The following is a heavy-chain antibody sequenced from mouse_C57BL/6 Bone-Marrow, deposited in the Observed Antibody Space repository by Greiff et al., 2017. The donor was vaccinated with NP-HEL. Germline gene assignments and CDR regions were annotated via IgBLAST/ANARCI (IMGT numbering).Heavy chain of an antibody. CDR3: ARSHYYGSSYAMDY. J-gene: IGHJ4*01. Sequence: VQLQQPGAELVRPGTSVKLSCKASGYTFTSYWMHWVKQRPGQGLEWIGVIDPSDSYTNYNQKFKGKATLTVDTSSSTAYMQLSSLTSEDSAVYYCARSHYYGSSYAMDYWGQGTSVTASS. D-gene: IGHD1-1*01. CDR1: GYTFTSYW. V-gene: IGHV1-59*01. CDR2: IDPSDSYT.